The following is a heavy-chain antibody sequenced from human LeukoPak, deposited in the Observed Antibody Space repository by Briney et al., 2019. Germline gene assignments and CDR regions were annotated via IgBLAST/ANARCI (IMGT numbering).Heavy chain of an antibody. Sequence: GGSLRLSCAASGFTFSSYEMNWVRQAPGKGLEWVSYISSSGSTIYYADSVRGRFTISRDNAENSLYLQMNSLRAEDTAVYYCARGNPFLGYWGQGTLVTVSS. CDR2: ISSSGSTI. D-gene: IGHD1-14*01. CDR1: GFTFSSYE. J-gene: IGHJ4*02. V-gene: IGHV3-48*03. CDR3: ARGNPFLGY.